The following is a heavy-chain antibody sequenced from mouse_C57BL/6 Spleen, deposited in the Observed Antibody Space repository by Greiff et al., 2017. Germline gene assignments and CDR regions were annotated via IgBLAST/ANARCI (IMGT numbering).Heavy chain of an antibody. Sequence: EVKVVESGGGLVKPGGSLKLSCAASGFTFSDYGMHWVRQAPEKGLEWVAYISSCSSTIYYADTVKGRFTISRDNAKNTLFLQMTSLRSEDTAMYYCARRYDGSFFDYWGQGTTLTVSS. D-gene: IGHD2-3*01. CDR3: ARRYDGSFFDY. V-gene: IGHV5-17*01. CDR1: GFTFSDYG. J-gene: IGHJ2*01. CDR2: ISSCSSTI.